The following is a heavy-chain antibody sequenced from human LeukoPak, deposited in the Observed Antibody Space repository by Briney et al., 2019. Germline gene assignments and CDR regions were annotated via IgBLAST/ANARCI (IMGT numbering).Heavy chain of an antibody. CDR3: ARVSGDIVVVPAAHSVVRRRKRLNWFDP. Sequence: PSQTLSLTCTVSGGSISSGGYYWSWIRQHPGKGLEWIGYIYYSGSTYYNPSLKSRVTISVDTSKNQFSLKLSSVTAADTAVYYCARVSGDIVVVPAAHSVVRRRKRLNWFDPWGQGTLVTVSS. J-gene: IGHJ5*02. CDR1: GGSISSGGYY. V-gene: IGHV4-31*03. CDR2: IYYSGST. D-gene: IGHD2-2*01.